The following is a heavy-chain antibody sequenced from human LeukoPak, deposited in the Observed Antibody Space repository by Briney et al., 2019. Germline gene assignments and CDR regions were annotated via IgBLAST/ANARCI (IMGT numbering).Heavy chain of an antibody. CDR3: AKPHPAAGTNYYGMDV. CDR2: ISGSGGST. D-gene: IGHD6-13*01. V-gene: IGHV3-23*01. J-gene: IGHJ6*04. CDR1: GFTFSSYA. Sequence: GGSLRLSCEASGFTFSSYAMSWVRQAPGKGLEWVSAISGSGGSTYYADSVKGRFTISRDNSKNTLYLQMNSLRAEDTAVYYCAKPHPAAGTNYYGMDVWGKGTTVTVSS.